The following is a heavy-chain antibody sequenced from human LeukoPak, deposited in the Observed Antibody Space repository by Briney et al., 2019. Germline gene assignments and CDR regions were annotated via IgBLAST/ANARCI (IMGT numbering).Heavy chain of an antibody. V-gene: IGHV4-34*01. Sequence: SETLSLTCAVYGGSFSGYYWSWIRQPPGKGLEWIGEINHSGSTNYNPSLKSRVTISVDTSKNQFSLKLSSVTAADTAVYYCARSLVNPFTGYYYYGMDVWGQGTTVTVSS. J-gene: IGHJ6*02. CDR3: ARSLVNPFTGYYYYGMDV. CDR2: INHSGST. D-gene: IGHD3-16*01. CDR1: GGSFSGYY.